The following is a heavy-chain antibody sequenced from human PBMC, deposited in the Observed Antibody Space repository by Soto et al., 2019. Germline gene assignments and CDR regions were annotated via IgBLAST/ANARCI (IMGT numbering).Heavy chain of an antibody. Sequence: EVQLLESGGGLIQPGGSLRLSCAASGLTFSSYARSWVRQAPGRGLGWVSAISGRGGSTYSADSVKGGFTISRDNSKNTLYLQMNSLRAEDTAVYYCAKAQLYIRGVIHNWFAPWGQGTLVTVSS. V-gene: IGHV3-23*01. CDR2: ISGRGGST. CDR3: AKAQLYIRGVIHNWFAP. CDR1: GLTFSSYA. J-gene: IGHJ5*02. D-gene: IGHD3-10*02.